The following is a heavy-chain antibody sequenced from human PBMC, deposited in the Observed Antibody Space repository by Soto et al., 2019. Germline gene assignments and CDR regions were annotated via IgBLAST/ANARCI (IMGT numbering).Heavy chain of an antibody. CDR2: ISWNSGSI. Sequence: EVQLVESGGGLVQPGRSLRLSCAASGFTFDDYAMHWVRQAPGKGLEWVSGISWNSGSIGYADSVKGRFTISRDNAKNSLYLQMNSLRAEDTALYYCAKDRGITRIVVADDAFDIWGQGTMVTVSS. J-gene: IGHJ3*02. D-gene: IGHD3-22*01. CDR1: GFTFDDYA. V-gene: IGHV3-9*01. CDR3: AKDRGITRIVVADDAFDI.